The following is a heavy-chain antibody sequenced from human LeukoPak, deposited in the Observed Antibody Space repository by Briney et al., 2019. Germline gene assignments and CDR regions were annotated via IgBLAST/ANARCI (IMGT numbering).Heavy chain of an antibody. Sequence: SETLSLTCTVSGGSISSGSYYWSWIRQPPGKGLEWIGRIYTSGSTNYNPSLKSRVTISVDTSKNQFSLKLSSVTAADTAVYYCARGNSNYVFDYWGQGTLVTVSS. CDR3: ARGNSNYVFDY. J-gene: IGHJ4*02. D-gene: IGHD4-11*01. V-gene: IGHV4-61*02. CDR2: IYTSGST. CDR1: GGSISSGSYY.